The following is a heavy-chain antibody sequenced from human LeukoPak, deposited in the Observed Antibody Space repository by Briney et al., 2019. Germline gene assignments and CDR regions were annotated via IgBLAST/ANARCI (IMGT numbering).Heavy chain of an antibody. CDR3: ARDSNSGSFLDY. V-gene: IGHV3-21*01. D-gene: IGHD1-26*01. CDR1: GFTFSSSW. Sequence: GGSLRFSCVASGFTFSSSWMSWVRQAPGKGLEWVSSISSSSSYIYYADSVKGRFTNSRDNAKNSLYLQMNSLRAEDTAVYYCARDSNSGSFLDYWGQGTLVTVSS. CDR2: ISSSSSYI. J-gene: IGHJ4*02.